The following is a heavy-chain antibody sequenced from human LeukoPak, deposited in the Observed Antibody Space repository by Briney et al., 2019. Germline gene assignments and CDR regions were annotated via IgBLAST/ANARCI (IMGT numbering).Heavy chain of an antibody. J-gene: IGHJ4*02. CDR2: ISSSSSYI. D-gene: IGHD5-12*01. Sequence: GGSLRLSCAASGFTFSSYSMNWVRQAPGKGLEWVSSISSSSSYIYYADSVKGRFTISRDNAKNSLYLQMNSLRAEDTAVYYCARDLSIVATKGGDYWGQGTVVTVSS. CDR1: GFTFSSYS. V-gene: IGHV3-21*01. CDR3: ARDLSIVATKGGDY.